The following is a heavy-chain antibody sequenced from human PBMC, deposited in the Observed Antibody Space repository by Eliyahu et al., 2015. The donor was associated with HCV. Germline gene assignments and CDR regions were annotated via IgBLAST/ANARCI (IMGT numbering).Heavy chain of an antibody. J-gene: IGHJ4*02. CDR1: AFTVNXNY. V-gene: IGHV3-66*01. D-gene: IGHD3/OR15-3a*01. Sequence: EVQLVESGGGLVQPGGSLRLSCXASAFTVNXNYMAWVRPAPGKGLEWVSVIYSGGSTFYADSVKGRFTISRDTSKNTVYLQMDNLRAEDTAVYYCARLDPTSAVYFDYWGRGTLVTVSS. CDR3: ARLDPTSAVYFDY. CDR2: IYSGGST.